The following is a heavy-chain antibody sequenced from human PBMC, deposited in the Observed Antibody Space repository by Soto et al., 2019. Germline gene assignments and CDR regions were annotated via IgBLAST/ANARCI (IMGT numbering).Heavy chain of an antibody. D-gene: IGHD3-10*01. CDR3: ANLPLYGAGFDC. V-gene: IGHV3-9*01. Sequence: EAQLVESGGGLVQPGRSLRLSCVASGFTFDDYAIHWVRQAPGKGLEWVSGISWNGAATGYADSVKGRFTISRDNAKNSLYLQMRSLRTEDTDIYYCANLPLYGAGFDCWGQGTLVTVSS. CDR1: GFTFDDYA. CDR2: ISWNGAAT. J-gene: IGHJ4*02.